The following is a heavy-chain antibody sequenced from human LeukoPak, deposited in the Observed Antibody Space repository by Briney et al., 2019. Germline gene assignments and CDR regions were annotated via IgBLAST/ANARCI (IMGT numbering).Heavy chain of an antibody. CDR3: ARAHQAAGPPGSASWWGEWFDP. D-gene: IGHD6-13*01. CDR2: IYSGDST. Sequence: PGGSLRLSCAASGFTVSNNYMSWVRQAPGKGLEWVSVIYSGDSTYYADSVKGRFTISRDNSKNTLYLQMNSLRAEDTAVYYCARAHQAAGPPGSASWWGEWFDPWGQGTLVTVSS. CDR1: GFTVSNNY. V-gene: IGHV3-53*01. J-gene: IGHJ5*02.